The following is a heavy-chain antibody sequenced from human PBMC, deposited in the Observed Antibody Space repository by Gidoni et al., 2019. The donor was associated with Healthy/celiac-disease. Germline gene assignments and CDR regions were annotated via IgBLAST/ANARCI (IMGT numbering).Heavy chain of an antibody. V-gene: IGHV3-48*04. CDR1: GFTFVRYS. Sequence: VQLVESGGGLVPPGGFLRLSWAASGFTFVRYSMNWVRQAPGKGLEWVSYISSSSSTIYYADSVKGRFTITRDNAKNSLYLQMNSLIAEDTAVYYCARDSTDYGGNDGPYYFDYWGQGTLVTVSS. D-gene: IGHD4-17*01. J-gene: IGHJ4*02. CDR3: ARDSTDYGGNDGPYYFDY. CDR2: ISSSSSTI.